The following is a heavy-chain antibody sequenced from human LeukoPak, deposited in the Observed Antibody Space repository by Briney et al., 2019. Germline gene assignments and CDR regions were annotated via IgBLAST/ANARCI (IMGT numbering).Heavy chain of an antibody. CDR2: ISAYNGNT. J-gene: IGHJ6*02. Sequence: VASVKVSCKASGYTFTSYGISWVRQARGQGLEWMGWISAYNGNTNYAQKLQGRVTMTTDTSTSTAYMELRSLRSDDTAVYYCARERFLEWLLFDGMDVWGQGTTVTVSS. V-gene: IGHV1-18*01. CDR3: ARERFLEWLLFDGMDV. D-gene: IGHD3-3*01. CDR1: GYTFTSYG.